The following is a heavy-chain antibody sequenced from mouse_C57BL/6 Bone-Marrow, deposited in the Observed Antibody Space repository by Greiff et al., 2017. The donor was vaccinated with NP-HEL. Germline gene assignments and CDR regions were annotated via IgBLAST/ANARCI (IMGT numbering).Heavy chain of an antibody. J-gene: IGHJ2*01. CDR1: GYAFTNYL. CDR3: ARCPLITTVVAFDY. Sequence: VQLQQSGAELVRPGTSVKVSCKASGYAFTNYLIEWVKQRPGQGLEWIGGINPGSGGTKYNEKFKGKATLTAEKSSSTAYMQLSSLTSEDSAVYVCARCPLITTVVAFDYWGQGTTLTVSS. D-gene: IGHD1-1*01. CDR2: INPGSGGT. V-gene: IGHV1-54*01.